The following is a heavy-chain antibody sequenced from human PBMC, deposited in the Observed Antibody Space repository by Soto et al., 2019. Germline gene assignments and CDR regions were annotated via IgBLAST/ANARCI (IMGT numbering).Heavy chain of an antibody. CDR2: ISFDGYNK. Sequence: GGSLRLSCAASGFTFSNYAMHWVRQAPGKGLEWVAIISFDGYNKDYADSVKGRFTFSRDNSKNTLFLQVSSLRAEDTAVYYCARAERGGSMVLNYFDYWGQGTLVTVSS. V-gene: IGHV3-30-3*01. CDR3: ARAERGGSMVLNYFDY. D-gene: IGHD3-10*01. J-gene: IGHJ4*02. CDR1: GFTFSNYA.